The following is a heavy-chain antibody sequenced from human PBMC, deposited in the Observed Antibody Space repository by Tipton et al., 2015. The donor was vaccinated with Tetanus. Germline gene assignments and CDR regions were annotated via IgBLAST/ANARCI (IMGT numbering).Heavy chain of an antibody. Sequence: TLSLTCTVSGGSISPNYWSWIRQPPGKGLEWIGQMSYSGGANYNPYLNSRVTISVDTSKNQFSLRLSPVTAADTAVYYCARDVRGYSYDDSGYYNPSYYFDLWGQGTLVTVSS. D-gene: IGHD3-22*01. CDR1: GGSISPNY. CDR3: ARDVRGYSYDDSGYYNPSYYFDL. CDR2: MSYSGGA. V-gene: IGHV4-59*01. J-gene: IGHJ4*02.